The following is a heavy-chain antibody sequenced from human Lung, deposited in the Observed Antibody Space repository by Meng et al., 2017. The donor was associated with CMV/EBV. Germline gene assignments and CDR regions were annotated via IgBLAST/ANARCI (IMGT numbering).Heavy chain of an antibody. CDR1: GYTFTSYG. J-gene: IGHJ5*02. CDR3: AGAAAAGTNWVDP. V-gene: IGHV1-18*01. CDR2: ISAYNGNT. D-gene: IGHD6-13*01. Sequence: ASVXVSXKASGYTFTSYGISWVRQAPGQGLEWMGWISAYNGNTNYAQKLQGRVTMTTDTSTSTAYMELRSLRSDDTAVYYCAGAAAAGTNWVDPWGQGTLVTVSS.